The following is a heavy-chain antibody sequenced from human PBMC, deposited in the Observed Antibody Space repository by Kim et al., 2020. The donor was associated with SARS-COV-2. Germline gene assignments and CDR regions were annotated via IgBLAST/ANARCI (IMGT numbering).Heavy chain of an antibody. Sequence: GGSLRLSCATSGFTFNNYAMNWVRQAPGKGLECVSAISSNGRNTFYAKSVEGRFTISRDNSNNTLYLQMGSLRPEDMAVYYCARDAFPTYYYDDSGYYARAFDFWGQGTMATVSS. D-gene: IGHD3-22*01. CDR1: GFTFNNYA. V-gene: IGHV3-64*01. CDR2: ISSNGRNT. J-gene: IGHJ3*01. CDR3: ARDAFPTYYYDDSGYYARAFDF.